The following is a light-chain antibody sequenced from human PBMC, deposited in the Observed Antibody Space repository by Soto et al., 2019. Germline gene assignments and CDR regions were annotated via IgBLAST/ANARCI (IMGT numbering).Light chain of an antibody. Sequence: IAMRQSPATLAVSRRRVATRACLASQSVSSNLARYQQKPGQALRLLIYGASTRATGIPARFSGSGSGTEFTLTISSLQSEDFAVYYCQQHNNWPLTFGGGTKVDI. CDR1: QSVSSN. CDR2: GAS. CDR3: QQHNNWPLT. J-gene: IGKJ4*01. V-gene: IGKV3-15*01.